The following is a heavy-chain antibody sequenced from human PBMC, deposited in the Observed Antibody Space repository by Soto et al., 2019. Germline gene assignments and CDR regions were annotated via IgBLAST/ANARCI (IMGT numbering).Heavy chain of an antibody. CDR3: ARDILGGSYDFSH. J-gene: IGHJ1*01. Sequence: EVQLMESGRGLAQPGGSLRISCAASGFIVNNIFMTWVRQAPGKGLEWLSTISSDDNTYYAGSVKGRFTISRDSPKNTLYLQMNSLRAEDTAVYHCARDILGGSYDFSHGGQGALVTVSS. V-gene: IGHV3-66*01. CDR2: ISSDDNT. CDR1: GFIVNNIF. D-gene: IGHD3-3*01.